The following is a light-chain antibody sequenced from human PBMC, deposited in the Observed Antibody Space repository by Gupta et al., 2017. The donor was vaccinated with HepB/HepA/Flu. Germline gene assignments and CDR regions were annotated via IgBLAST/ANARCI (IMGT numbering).Light chain of an antibody. CDR3: QSYDSSLSAYV. CDR1: SSNIGAGYD. V-gene: IGLV1-40*01. Sequence: QSVLIPPPSVSGAPGQRVTIPCTASSSNIGAGYDVHWYQQLPGTAPKLLIYGNSNRPSGVPDRFSGSKSGTSASLAITGLQAEDEADYYCQSYDSSLSAYVFGTGTKVTVL. CDR2: GNS. J-gene: IGLJ1*01.